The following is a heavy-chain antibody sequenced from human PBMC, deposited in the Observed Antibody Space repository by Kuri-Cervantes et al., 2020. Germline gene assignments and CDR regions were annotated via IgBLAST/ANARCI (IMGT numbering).Heavy chain of an antibody. V-gene: IGHV3-7*03. CDR2: IKQDGSEK. CDR3: AKGGYDYIWGSSFSFFDY. J-gene: IGHJ4*02. D-gene: IGHD3-16*01. Sequence: GESLKISCAASGFTFSSYWMSWVRQAPGKGLEWVANIKQDGSEKYYVDSVKGRFTISRDNAKNSLYLQMNSLRAEDTAVYYCAKGGYDYIWGSSFSFFDYWGQGTLVTVSS. CDR1: GFTFSSYW.